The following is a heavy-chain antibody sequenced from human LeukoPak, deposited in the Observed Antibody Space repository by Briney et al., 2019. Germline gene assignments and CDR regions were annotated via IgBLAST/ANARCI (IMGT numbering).Heavy chain of an antibody. CDR3: ARDQGPFDY. J-gene: IGHJ4*01. CDR2: ISPSGTTI. CDR1: GFTFSTYS. Sequence: GVSVRLSCAAASGFTFSTYSMNWVRQAPGKGLEWLSYISPSGTTIYYADSVRGRFTISRDNPENSLYLQMSSLRDGDTAVYHCARDQGPFDYWGHGTLVTVSS. V-gene: IGHV3-48*02.